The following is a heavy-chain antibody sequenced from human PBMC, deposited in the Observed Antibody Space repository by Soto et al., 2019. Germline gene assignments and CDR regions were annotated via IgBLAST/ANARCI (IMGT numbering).Heavy chain of an antibody. Sequence: SETLSLTCTVSGGSISSYYWSWIRQPPGKGLEWIGYIYYSGSTNYNPSLKSRVTISVDTSKNLFSLKLSSVTAADTAVYYCARAFCGGDCYHDAFDIWGQGTTVTVSS. CDR1: GGSISSYY. CDR2: IYYSGST. CDR3: ARAFCGGDCYHDAFDI. D-gene: IGHD2-21*02. V-gene: IGHV4-59*01. J-gene: IGHJ3*02.